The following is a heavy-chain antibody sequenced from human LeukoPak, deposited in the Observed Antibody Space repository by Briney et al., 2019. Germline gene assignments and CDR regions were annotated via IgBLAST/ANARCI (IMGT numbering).Heavy chain of an antibody. CDR2: IYPADSET. D-gene: IGHD1-20*01. CDR3: ARGITRYNWFDP. Sequence: GESLKISCKASGYRLTASYICWGRQMPGQGLEWVWLIYPADSETYYSPSFQGRVTISVDKSISTAYLQWSSLRASDTATYYCARGITRYNWFDPWGQGTLVTVSS. J-gene: IGHJ5*02. CDR1: GYRLTASY. V-gene: IGHV5-51*01.